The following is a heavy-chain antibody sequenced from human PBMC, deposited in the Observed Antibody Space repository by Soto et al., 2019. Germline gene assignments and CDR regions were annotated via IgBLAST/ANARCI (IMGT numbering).Heavy chain of an antibody. CDR1: GFTFGIYV. CDR3: AKGHAYGWYGALDY. V-gene: IGHV3-23*01. J-gene: IGHJ4*02. CDR2: ISGRGTSA. Sequence: EVQLLESGGGLVQPGGSLRLSCAASGFTFGIYVMAWVRQAPGKGLEWVSTISGRGTSAYYADSLKGRFSFSRDNSKNTVYLKRDSLRAEDTAIYYCAKGHAYGWYGALDYWGQGSLVTVSS. D-gene: IGHD6-19*01.